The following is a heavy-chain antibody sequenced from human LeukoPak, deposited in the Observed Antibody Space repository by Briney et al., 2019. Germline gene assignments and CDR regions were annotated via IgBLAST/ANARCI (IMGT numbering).Heavy chain of an antibody. CDR1: GFTFNSFG. D-gene: IGHD5-18*01. J-gene: IGHJ6*03. CDR2: IQNDGSDK. Sequence: PGGSLRLSCAASGFTFNSFGMHWVRQAPGKGLEWVAFIQNDGSDKYHADSVKGRFTISRDNSKNTLYLQMNSLRAEDTAVYYCAKDQRGYSYGRLYYYYYMDVWGKGTTVTVSS. V-gene: IGHV3-30*02. CDR3: AKDQRGYSYGRLYYYYYMDV.